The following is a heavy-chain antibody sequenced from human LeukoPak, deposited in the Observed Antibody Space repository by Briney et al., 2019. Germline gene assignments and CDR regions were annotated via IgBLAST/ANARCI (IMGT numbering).Heavy chain of an antibody. J-gene: IGHJ3*02. CDR2: ISNSGTT. D-gene: IGHD3-16*01. CDR1: SDSISNFY. Sequence: SETLSLTCTVSSDSISNFYWSWIRQPPGKGLECLGYISNSGTTTYNPSLKSRVTISVDTSNNQLSLKVTSVTAADTAVYYCARVVSSVSDIWGQGTLVTVSS. V-gene: IGHV4-59*01. CDR3: ARVVSSVSDI.